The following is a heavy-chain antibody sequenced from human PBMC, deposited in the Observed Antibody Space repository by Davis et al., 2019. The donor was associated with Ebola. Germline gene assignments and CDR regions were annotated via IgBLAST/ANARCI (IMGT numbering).Heavy chain of an antibody. V-gene: IGHV6-1*01. J-gene: IGHJ6*04. CDR3: ARGWLRVGMDV. Sequence: HPQTPSLTRVIPGDSVSGSSGAWNCIRQSPSRGLEWLGRTYYTSKWYNHYAASVKSRTTINADTSKNHLSLQLNSVTPEDTALYYCARGWLRVGMDVWGEGTSVTVSS. D-gene: IGHD5-18*01. CDR1: GDSVSGSSGA. CDR2: TYYTSKWYN.